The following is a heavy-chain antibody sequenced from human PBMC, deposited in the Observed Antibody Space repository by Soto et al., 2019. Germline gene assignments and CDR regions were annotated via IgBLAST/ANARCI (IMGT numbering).Heavy chain of an antibody. CDR1: GFTFSSYD. CDR2: IGTAGDT. V-gene: IGHV3-13*01. Sequence: EVQLVESGGGLVQPGGSLRLSCAASGFTFSSYDMHWVRQATGKGLEWVSAIGTAGDTYYPGSVKGRFTISRDNSKNTLDLQMNSLRADDTAVYYCALSSGGWFDPWGQGTLVTVSS. D-gene: IGHD6-25*01. CDR3: ALSSGGWFDP. J-gene: IGHJ5*02.